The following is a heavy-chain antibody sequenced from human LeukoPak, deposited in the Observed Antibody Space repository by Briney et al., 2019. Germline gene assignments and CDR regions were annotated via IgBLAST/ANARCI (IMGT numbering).Heavy chain of an antibody. J-gene: IGHJ3*02. Sequence: PGGSLRLSCAASGFTFSSYSMNWVRQAPGKGLEWVSGISGSGGSTYYADSVKGRFTISRDNSKNTLYLQLNSLRAEDTAEYYCAKGTGLGYSESSAYVFDIWGQGTMVTVSS. D-gene: IGHD3-22*01. CDR1: GFTFSSYS. V-gene: IGHV3-23*01. CDR3: AKGTGLGYSESSAYVFDI. CDR2: ISGSGGST.